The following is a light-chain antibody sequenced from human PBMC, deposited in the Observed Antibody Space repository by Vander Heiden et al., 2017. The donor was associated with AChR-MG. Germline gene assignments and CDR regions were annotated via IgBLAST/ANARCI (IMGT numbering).Light chain of an antibody. V-gene: IGLV3-9*01. CDR1: KIGSKN. CDR3: QVWDSRVV. CDR2: RES. J-gene: IGLJ2*01. Sequence: SYELTQPLSVSVALGQTARITCGGNKIGSKNVLGYKQKPGQAPVLVMCRESNRPSGIPEAFAGSNSGNTATLTIIRAQAGDEADYYCQVWDSRVVFGGGTKLTVL.